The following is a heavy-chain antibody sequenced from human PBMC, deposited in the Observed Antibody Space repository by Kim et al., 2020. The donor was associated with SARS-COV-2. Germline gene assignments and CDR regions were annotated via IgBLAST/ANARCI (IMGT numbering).Heavy chain of an antibody. D-gene: IGHD1-26*01. CDR2: IYYSGST. J-gene: IGHJ3*02. V-gene: IGHV4-59*01. CDR3: ARVRRKWELRSFSAFDI. CDR1: GGSISSYY. Sequence: SETLSLTCTVSGGSISSYYWSWIRQPPGKGLEWIGYIYYSGSTNYNPSLKSRVTISVDTSKNQFSLKLSSVTAADTAVYYCARVRRKWELRSFSAFDIWGQGTMVTVSS.